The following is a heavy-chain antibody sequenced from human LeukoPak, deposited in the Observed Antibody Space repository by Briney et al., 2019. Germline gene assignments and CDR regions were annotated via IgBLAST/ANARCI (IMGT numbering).Heavy chain of an antibody. CDR3: ARRGPPRTMLRGVKSGWFDP. Sequence: PSETLSLTCTVSGYSISSGYYWGWIRQPPGKGLEWIGSIYHSGSTNYNPSLKSRVTISIDTSKNQFSLKLSSVTAADTAVYYCARRGPPRTMLRGVKSGWFDPWGQGTLVTVSS. CDR1: GYSISSGYY. J-gene: IGHJ5*02. D-gene: IGHD3-10*01. CDR2: IYHSGST. V-gene: IGHV4-38-2*02.